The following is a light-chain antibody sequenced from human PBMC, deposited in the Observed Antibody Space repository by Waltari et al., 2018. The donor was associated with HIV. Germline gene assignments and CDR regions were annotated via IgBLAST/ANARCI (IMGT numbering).Light chain of an antibody. V-gene: IGLV2-8*01. CDR1: SSDVGGYNY. J-gene: IGLJ2*01. CDR2: DVI. Sequence: QSALTQPPSASGSPGQSVTLSCTGTSSDVGGYNYVSWHQQHTGKAPKLMIYDVIKRPSGVPDRFSGSKSGNTASLTVSGLQPEYEADYYCSSHAGSKVVFGGGTRLTVL. CDR3: SSHAGSKVV.